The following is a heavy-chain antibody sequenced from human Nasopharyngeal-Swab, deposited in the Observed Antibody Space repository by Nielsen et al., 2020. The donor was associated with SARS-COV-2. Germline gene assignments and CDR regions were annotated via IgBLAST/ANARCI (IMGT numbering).Heavy chain of an antibody. J-gene: IGHJ6*02. V-gene: IGHV3-30-3*01. D-gene: IGHD6-13*01. CDR2: ISYDGSKN. CDR1: GFTFSSYA. CDR3: ARDQGSSWYTYYYYYGMDV. Sequence: GGSLKISCAASGFTFSSYAMHWVRQAPGKGLEWVAVISYDGSKNYYADSVKGRFTISRDNSKNTLYLQMNSLRAEDTAVYYCARDQGSSWYTYYYYYGMDVWGQGTTVTVSS.